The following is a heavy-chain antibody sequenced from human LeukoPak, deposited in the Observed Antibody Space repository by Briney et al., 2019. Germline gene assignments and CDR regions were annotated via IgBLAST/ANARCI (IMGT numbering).Heavy chain of an antibody. Sequence: ASVKVSFKASGYTYTGYYMHWVRQAPGQGLEWMGWINPNSGGTNYAQKFQGRVTMTRDTSISTADMELSRLTSDDTAVYYCARDGAYGSGDFYFDYWGQGTLVTVSS. CDR1: GYTYTGYY. J-gene: IGHJ4*02. CDR3: ARDGAYGSGDFYFDY. CDR2: INPNSGGT. D-gene: IGHD3-10*01. V-gene: IGHV1-2*02.